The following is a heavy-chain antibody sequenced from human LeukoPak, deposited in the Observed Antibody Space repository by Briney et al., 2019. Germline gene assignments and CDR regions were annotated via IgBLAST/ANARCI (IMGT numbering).Heavy chain of an antibody. J-gene: IGHJ3*01. D-gene: IGHD3-3*01. V-gene: IGHV1-2*02. CDR3: ARGAFFHAFDF. Sequence: ASVKVSCKASGYTFTDLWIQWVRQAPGQGLEWLGWINTYSGDTIYAQNFQGRVTMTRDTSLTTTYMDLSRLTSDDTAVYYCARGAFFHAFDFWDQGTMVIVSS. CDR1: GYTFTDLW. CDR2: INTYSGDT.